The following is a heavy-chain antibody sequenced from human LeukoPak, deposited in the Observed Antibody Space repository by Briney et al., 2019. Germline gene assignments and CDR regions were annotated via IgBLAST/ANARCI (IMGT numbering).Heavy chain of an antibody. V-gene: IGHV3-23*01. CDR1: GFTFSSSA. Sequence: GGSLRLSCAASGFTFSSSAMSWVRQAPGKGLEWVSTISGGGGSTYYADSVKGRFTISRDNSKNTLYLQVNSLRAEDTAVYYCAKGGKWDVTPFDYWGQGTLVTVSS. J-gene: IGHJ4*02. CDR3: AKGGKWDVTPFDY. D-gene: IGHD1-26*01. CDR2: ISGGGGST.